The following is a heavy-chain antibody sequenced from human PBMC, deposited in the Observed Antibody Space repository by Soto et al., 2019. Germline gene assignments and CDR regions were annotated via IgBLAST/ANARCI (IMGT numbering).Heavy chain of an antibody. CDR1: GFTFSSYG. V-gene: IGHV3-30*18. Sequence: QVQLVESGGGVVQPGRSLRLSCAASGFTFSSYGMHWVRQAPGKGLEWVAVISYDGSNKYYADSVKGRFTISRDNSKNTLYLQMNSLRAEDTAVYYCAKLRSYNRNDVYAFDIWGQGTMVTVSS. CDR3: AKLRSYNRNDVYAFDI. D-gene: IGHD1-20*01. CDR2: ISYDGSNK. J-gene: IGHJ3*02.